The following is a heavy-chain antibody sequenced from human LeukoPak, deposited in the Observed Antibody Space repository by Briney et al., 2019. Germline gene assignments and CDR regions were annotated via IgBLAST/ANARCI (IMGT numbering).Heavy chain of an antibody. V-gene: IGHV4-34*01. CDR1: GNSFSGYY. CDR3: ANVRGNWGLGS. CDR2: IDHSGNT. Sequence: SETLSLTCAVYGNSFSGYYWDWIRQPPGKVLEWVGEIDHSGNTNYNPSLKSRVTISVDTSKTQFSLELSSVTAADTAVYYCANVRGNWGLGSWGQGALVTVSS. J-gene: IGHJ5*02. D-gene: IGHD7-27*01.